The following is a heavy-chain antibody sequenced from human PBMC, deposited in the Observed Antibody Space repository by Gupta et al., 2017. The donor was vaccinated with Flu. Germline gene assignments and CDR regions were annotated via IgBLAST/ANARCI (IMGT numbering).Heavy chain of an antibody. V-gene: IGHV2-5*01. Sequence: QITLKESAPTLVQLTQTLTLTCTFSGFSLSYSGVGVGWIRSPPGNTLEWLALLYWNDEKCYSPSLKSRLSITKDTSKNQVVLTMTTMDPVDTATYYCAVCGSTSSDSFDPWGQGTLVTVSS. J-gene: IGHJ5*02. CDR1: GFSLSYSGVG. D-gene: IGHD2-2*01. CDR3: AVCGSTSSDSFDP. CDR2: LYWNDEK.